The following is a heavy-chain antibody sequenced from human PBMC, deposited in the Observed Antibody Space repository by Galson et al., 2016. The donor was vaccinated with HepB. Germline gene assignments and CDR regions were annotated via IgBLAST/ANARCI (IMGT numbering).Heavy chain of an antibody. CDR2: IYSGGTT. V-gene: IGHV3-53*01. CDR3: ARNLERTGDFDK. CDR1: GFTVSSSY. Sequence: SLRLSCAASGFTVSSSYMNWVRQAPGKGLQWISVIYSGGTTYLAGSVKGRFTISRDSSKNTVYLQMNSLRAEDTAVYYCARNLERTGDFDKWGQGTLVTVSS. J-gene: IGHJ4*02. D-gene: IGHD3-3*01.